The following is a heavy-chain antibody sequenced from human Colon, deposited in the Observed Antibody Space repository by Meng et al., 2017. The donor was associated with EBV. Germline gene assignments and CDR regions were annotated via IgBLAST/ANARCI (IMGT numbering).Heavy chain of an antibody. J-gene: IGHJ4*02. CDR1: GGSIVGHS. V-gene: IGHV4-59*11. Sequence: QLPGPGPGRGRPSETRSLTCTVSGGSIVGHSWSWIRQPPGKGLEWIGYIYYSGSTNYNPSLKSRVTMSVDTSKNQFSLTLTSVTTADTADYYCARDDCSGGSCYADWGQGTLVTVSS. D-gene: IGHD2-15*01. CDR2: IYYSGST. CDR3: ARDDCSGGSCYAD.